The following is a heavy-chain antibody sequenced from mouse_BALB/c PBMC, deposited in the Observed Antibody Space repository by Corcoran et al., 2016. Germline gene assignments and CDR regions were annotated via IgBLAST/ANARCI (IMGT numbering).Heavy chain of an antibody. CDR3: ARSDAGTGFDY. CDR1: GYSFTGYY. V-gene: IGHV1-26*01. CDR2: INPYNGAT. D-gene: IGHD4-1*01. J-gene: IGHJ2*01. Sequence: EVKLQQSGPELVKPGASVKISCKASGYSFTGYYMHWVKQSHVKSLEWIGRINPYNGATSYNQNFKDKASLTVDKYSSTAYMELHSLTSEDSAVYYCARSDAGTGFDYWGQGSTLTVSS.